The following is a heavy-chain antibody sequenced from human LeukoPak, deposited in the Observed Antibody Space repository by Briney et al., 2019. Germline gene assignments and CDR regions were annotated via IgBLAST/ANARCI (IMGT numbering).Heavy chain of an antibody. CDR2: INQGGSVT. V-gene: IGHV3-7*01. Sequence: PGGSLRLSCSPSGFTFSTTWMTWVRQAPGKGLEWLGNINQGGSVTNYVDSVKGRFSISRDNANNIMHLQMNYLRVEDTAVYYCARDPHSGALDYWGQGTLLTVSS. J-gene: IGHJ4*02. CDR1: GFTFSTTW. CDR3: ARDPHSGALDY. D-gene: IGHD1-26*01.